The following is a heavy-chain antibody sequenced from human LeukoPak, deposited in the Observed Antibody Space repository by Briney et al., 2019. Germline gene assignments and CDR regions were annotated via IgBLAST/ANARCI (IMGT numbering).Heavy chain of an antibody. CDR3: AKDYDSSGYYILDY. J-gene: IGHJ4*02. CDR2: ISSGSSTI. CDR1: GFTFRNYG. Sequence: GGSLRLSCAASGFTFRNYGMNWVRQAPGKGLEWVSYISSGSSTIYYADSVRGRFTISRDNSKNTLYLQMNSLRAEDTAVYYCAKDYDSSGYYILDYWGQGTLVTVSS. D-gene: IGHD3-22*01. V-gene: IGHV3-48*01.